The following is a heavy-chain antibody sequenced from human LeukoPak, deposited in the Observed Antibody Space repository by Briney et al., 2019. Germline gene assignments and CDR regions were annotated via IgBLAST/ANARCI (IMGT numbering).Heavy chain of an antibody. V-gene: IGHV1-18*01. J-gene: IGHJ6*02. D-gene: IGHD6-13*01. CDR2: ISAYNGNQ. CDR1: GYTFTSYG. CDR3: ARDAYSSSWYYGWLGYYYYGMDV. Sequence: GASLKVSCNASGYTFTSYGISWVRQPPGQGLEWMGWISAYNGNQNYAQKPQGRVTMTTDTSTSTAYMELRSLRSDDTAVYYCARDAYSSSWYYGWLGYYYYGMDVWGQGTTVTVSS.